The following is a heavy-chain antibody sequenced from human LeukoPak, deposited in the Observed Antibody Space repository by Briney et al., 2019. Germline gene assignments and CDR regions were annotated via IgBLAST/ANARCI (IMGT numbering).Heavy chain of an antibody. CDR3: ARVGPTLLLDF. D-gene: IGHD1-26*01. V-gene: IGHV4-30-4*01. J-gene: IGHJ4*02. Sequence: SETLSLTXTISGGSISSGDYYWSWIRQPPGKGLERIGYIYYSGSTYYNPSLKSRVTISVDTSKKQFSLKLSSVTAADTAVYYCARVGPTLLLDFWGQGTLVTVSS. CDR1: GGSISSGDYY. CDR2: IYYSGST.